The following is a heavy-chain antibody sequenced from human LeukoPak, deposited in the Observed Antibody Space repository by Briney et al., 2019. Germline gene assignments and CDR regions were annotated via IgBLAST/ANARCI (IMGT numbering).Heavy chain of an antibody. D-gene: IGHD6-19*01. V-gene: IGHV3-30*18. Sequence: GGSLRLSCAASGFTFSSYGMHWVRQAPGKGLEWVAVISYDGSNKNYADSVKGRFTISRDNSKNTLYLQMNSLRAEDTAVYYCAKDWSLRQWLVLGYFDYWGQGTLVTVSS. CDR2: ISYDGSNK. CDR3: AKDWSLRQWLVLGYFDY. J-gene: IGHJ4*02. CDR1: GFTFSSYG.